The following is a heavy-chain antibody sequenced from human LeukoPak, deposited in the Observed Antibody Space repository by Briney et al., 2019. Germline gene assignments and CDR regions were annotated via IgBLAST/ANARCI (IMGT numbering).Heavy chain of an antibody. V-gene: IGHV4-39*07. CDR2: IYYSGYT. J-gene: IGHJ6*04. CDR3: ARGPRYYYGSGSYYNEAFSV. D-gene: IGHD3-10*01. CDR1: GASISSSNYY. Sequence: SETLSLTCAVSGASISSSNYYWGWVRQSPGKGLEWIGGIYYSGYTYYSPSLKSRVTISVDTSKNQFSLKLTSVTAADTAVYYCARGPRYYYGSGSYYNEAFSVWGKGTTVTVSS.